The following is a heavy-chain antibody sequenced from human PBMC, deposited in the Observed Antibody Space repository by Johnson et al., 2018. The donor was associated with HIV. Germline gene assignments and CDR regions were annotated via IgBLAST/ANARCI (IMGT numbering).Heavy chain of an antibody. J-gene: IGHJ3*02. D-gene: IGHD1-26*01. V-gene: IGHV3-30*18. CDR2: ISYDGSNK. CDR3: AKDAAWELGDAFDI. Sequence: QVQLVESGGGVVQPGRSLRLSCAASGFTFSSYGIHWVRQAPGKGLEWVAVISYDGSNKYYADSVKGRFTISRDNSKNTLYLQMNSLRAEDTAVYYCAKDAAWELGDAFDIWGQGTMVTVSS. CDR1: GFTFSSYG.